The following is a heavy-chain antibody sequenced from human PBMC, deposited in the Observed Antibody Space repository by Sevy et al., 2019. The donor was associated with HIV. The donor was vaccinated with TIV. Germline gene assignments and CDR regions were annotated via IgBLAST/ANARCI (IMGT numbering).Heavy chain of an antibody. V-gene: IGHV4-59*08. CDR3: AGENAWGRGYS. Sequence: QSQNLSLTCTVSGGSITSLYWNWIRQPPGKGLEWIANIYYNGHINYNPSLKSRVTLSLDTSKNQFSLRLSSVTAADTAMYYCAGENAWGRGYSWGQGTLVTVSS. J-gene: IGHJ4*02. CDR2: IYYNGHI. D-gene: IGHD1-26*01. CDR1: GGSITSLY.